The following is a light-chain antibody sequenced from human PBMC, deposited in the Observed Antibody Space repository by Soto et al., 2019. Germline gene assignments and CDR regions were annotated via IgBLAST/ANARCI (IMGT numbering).Light chain of an antibody. J-gene: IGKJ1*01. V-gene: IGKV3-15*01. CDR1: QSVSIN. CDR3: QQYNNGPPWT. CDR2: GAS. Sequence: EIVMTQSPATLSVSPGERATLSSRASQSVSINLAWYQQKPGQAPRLLIYGASTRATGIPARFSGSGSGTEFTLTISSLQSEDFAVYYCQQYNNGPPWTFGQGTKVEIK.